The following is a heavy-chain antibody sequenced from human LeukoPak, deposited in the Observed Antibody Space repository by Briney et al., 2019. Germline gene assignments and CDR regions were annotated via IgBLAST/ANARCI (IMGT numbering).Heavy chain of an antibody. CDR1: GGSISSHY. Sequence: KPSETLSLTCTVSGGSISSHYWSWIRKPPGKGLEWIGYIYYSGSTNYNPSLKSRVTISVDTSKNQFSLKLSSVTAADTAVYYCARERWFDPWGQGTLVTVSS. CDR3: ARERWFDP. CDR2: IYYSGST. J-gene: IGHJ5*02. V-gene: IGHV4-59*11.